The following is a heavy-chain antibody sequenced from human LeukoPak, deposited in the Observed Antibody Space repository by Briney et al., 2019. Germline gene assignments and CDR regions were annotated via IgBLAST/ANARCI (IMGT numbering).Heavy chain of an antibody. Sequence: ASVKVSCKASGYSFTSYHIHWVRQAPGQGLEWMGTISPGGSTSYAQNFQGRITVTRDTSTSTVYMELSSLRSEGSEDTAMYYCARSSGNSFDYWGQGTLVTVSS. J-gene: IGHJ4*02. CDR1: GYSFTSYH. V-gene: IGHV1-46*01. D-gene: IGHD3-22*01. CDR2: ISPGGST. CDR3: ARSSGNSFDY.